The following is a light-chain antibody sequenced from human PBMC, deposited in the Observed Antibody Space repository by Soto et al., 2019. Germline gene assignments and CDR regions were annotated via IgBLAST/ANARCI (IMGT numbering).Light chain of an antibody. CDR3: QQSYSTPLT. CDR1: QSISSN. V-gene: IGKV1-39*01. CDR2: AAS. Sequence: DIQMTQSPSSLSASVGDRVTITCRASQSISSNLNWYQQKLGTAPKLLIYAASSLQSGVPSRFSGSGSGTDFTLTISSLQPEDFATYYCQQSYSTPLTFGPGTKVDIK. J-gene: IGKJ3*01.